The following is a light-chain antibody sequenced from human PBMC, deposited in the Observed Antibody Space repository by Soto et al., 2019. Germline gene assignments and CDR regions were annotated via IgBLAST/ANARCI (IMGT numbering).Light chain of an antibody. CDR3: NSCTGSSTYV. J-gene: IGLJ1*01. CDR2: EVS. CDR1: SSDVGSYNR. V-gene: IGLV2-18*02. Sequence: QSVLTQPPSVSGSPGQSVAISCTGTSSDVGSYNRVSWYQQPPGAAPKLMIYEVSNRPSGVPDRFSGSKSGSTASLTISGLQAEDEADYYCNSCTGSSTYVFGTGTKVTVL.